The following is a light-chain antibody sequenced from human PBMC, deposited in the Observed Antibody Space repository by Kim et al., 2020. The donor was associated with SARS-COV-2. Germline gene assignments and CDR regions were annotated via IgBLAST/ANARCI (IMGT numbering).Light chain of an antibody. Sequence: GQSITISCTGTSSDVGGYNYVSWYQHHPGKAPTLMIYDVSNRPSGVSNRFSGSKSGNTASLTISGLQAEDEADYYCSSYTSSSTLVFGGGTQLTVL. V-gene: IGLV2-14*03. CDR2: DVS. CDR3: SSYTSSSTLV. CDR1: SSDVGGYNY. J-gene: IGLJ2*01.